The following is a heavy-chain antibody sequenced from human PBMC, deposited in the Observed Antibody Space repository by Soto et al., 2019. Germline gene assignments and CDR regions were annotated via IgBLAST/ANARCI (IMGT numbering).Heavy chain of an antibody. CDR1: SYTLTGYY. CDR3: ARDAIVVVPAALVD. Sequence: KVSRNASSYTLTGYYMHWVRQAPGQGLEWMGWINPNIGGTNYAQKFQGRVTMTRDTSISTAYMELSRLRSDDTAVYYCARDAIVVVPAALVDCGQGTLVTVYS. D-gene: IGHD2-2*01. V-gene: IGHV1-2*02. CDR2: INPNIGGT. J-gene: IGHJ4*02.